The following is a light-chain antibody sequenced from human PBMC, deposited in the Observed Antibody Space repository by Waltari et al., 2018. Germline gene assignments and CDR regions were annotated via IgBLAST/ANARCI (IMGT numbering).Light chain of an antibody. J-gene: IGKJ1*01. CDR3: QQYGSSPWT. CDR2: GAS. CDR1: QSVSSSS. V-gene: IGKV3-20*01. Sequence: TVLTQSPGTLSLSPGERATLPCRASQSVSSSSLAWYQQKPGQAPRLLIYGASSRATGIPNRFSGSGSGTDFTLTISRLEPEDFAVYYCQQYGSSPWTFGQGTKVEIK.